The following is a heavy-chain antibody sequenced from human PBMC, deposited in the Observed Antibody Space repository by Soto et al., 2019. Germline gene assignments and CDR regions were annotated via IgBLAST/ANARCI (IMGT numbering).Heavy chain of an antibody. J-gene: IGHJ6*02. CDR3: AREQDIVVVPAAILGYYGMDV. Sequence: EVQLVESGGGLVQPGGSRRLSCAASGFTFSSYEMNWVRQAPGKGLEWVSYISSSGSTIYYADSVKGRFTISRDNAKNSLYLQLNSLRDEDTAVYYCAREQDIVVVPAAILGYYGMDVWGQGTTVTVSS. V-gene: IGHV3-48*03. CDR1: GFTFSSYE. CDR2: ISSSGSTI. D-gene: IGHD2-2*02.